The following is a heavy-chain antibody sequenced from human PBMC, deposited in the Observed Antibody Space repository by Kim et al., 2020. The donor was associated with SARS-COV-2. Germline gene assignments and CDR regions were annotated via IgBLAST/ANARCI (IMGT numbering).Heavy chain of an antibody. V-gene: IGHV1-69*13. CDR3: ARARYGSGSYYNRLEYYYGMDV. Sequence: SVKVSCKASGGTFSSYAISWVRQAPGQGLEWMGGIIPIFGTANYAQKFQGRVTITADESTSTAYMELSSLRSEDTAVYYCARARYGSGSYYNRLEYYYGMDVWGQGTTVTVSS. CDR2: IIPIFGTA. J-gene: IGHJ6*02. CDR1: GGTFSSYA. D-gene: IGHD3-10*01.